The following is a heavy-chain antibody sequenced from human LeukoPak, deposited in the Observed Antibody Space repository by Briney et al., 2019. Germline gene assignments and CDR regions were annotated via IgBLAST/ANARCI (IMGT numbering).Heavy chain of an antibody. Sequence: PSETLSLTCTVSGGSIRSSTYYWTWIRQRPGKGLEWTGTIHHSGDTYYNPSLKSRVTISVDTSKNQFSLNLSSVTAADTAVYYCARLGGYYDPPDYWGQGTLVTVSS. J-gene: IGHJ4*02. CDR2: IHHSGDT. CDR1: GGSIRSSTYY. CDR3: ARLGGYYDPPDY. D-gene: IGHD3-22*01. V-gene: IGHV4-39*01.